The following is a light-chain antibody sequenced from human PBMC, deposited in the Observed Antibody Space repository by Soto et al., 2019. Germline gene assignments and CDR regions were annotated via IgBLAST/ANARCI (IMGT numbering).Light chain of an antibody. CDR1: HSVSSD. Sequence: EIGLTQSPSTLSFSPGERATLSCRASHSVSSDLAWYQQRPGQAPRLLIYGASTRATGIPARFSGSGSGTEFTLTISSLQSEDFAFYYCQQYNNWPPWTFGQGTKV. CDR2: GAS. V-gene: IGKV3-15*01. J-gene: IGKJ1*01. CDR3: QQYNNWPPWT.